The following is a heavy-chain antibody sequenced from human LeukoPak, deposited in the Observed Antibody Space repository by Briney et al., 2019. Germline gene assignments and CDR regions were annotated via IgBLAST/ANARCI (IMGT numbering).Heavy chain of an antibody. Sequence: GGSLRLSCTGSGFTFSSNDMSWVRQAPGKGLEWVSSIGATDTYIYYAASLKGRFTISRDNAKNSVHLQMNSLRAEDTGVYYCARDQGTIGWPIDYWGQGTLVTVSS. CDR1: GFTFSSND. D-gene: IGHD6-19*01. CDR2: IGATDTYI. V-gene: IGHV3-21*01. J-gene: IGHJ4*02. CDR3: ARDQGTIGWPIDY.